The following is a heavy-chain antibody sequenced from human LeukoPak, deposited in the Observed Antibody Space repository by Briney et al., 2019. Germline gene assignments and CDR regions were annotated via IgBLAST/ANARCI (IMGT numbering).Heavy chain of an antibody. J-gene: IGHJ4*02. CDR1: GGSISSYY. Sequence: SETLSLTCTVSGGSISSYYWSWIRQPPGKGLEWIGYIYYSGSTNYNPSLKSRVTISVDTSKNQFSLKLSSVTAADTAVYYCARHPGYCSSTSCYTMREDKYYFDYWGQGTLVTVSS. V-gene: IGHV4-59*08. D-gene: IGHD2-2*02. CDR3: ARHPGYCSSTSCYTMREDKYYFDY. CDR2: IYYSGST.